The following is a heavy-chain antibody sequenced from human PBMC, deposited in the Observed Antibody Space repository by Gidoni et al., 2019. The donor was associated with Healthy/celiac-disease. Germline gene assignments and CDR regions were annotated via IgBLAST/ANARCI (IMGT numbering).Heavy chain of an antibody. V-gene: IGHV4-34*01. CDR2: INHSGST. CDR3: ARGRSAFYYGSGSLPFDY. D-gene: IGHD3-10*01. CDR1: GGSFSGYY. Sequence: QVQLQQWGAGLLKPSETLSLTCAVYGGSFSGYYWSWLRQPPGKGREWIGEINHSGSTNYNPSLKRRVTISVDTSKNQFSLKLSSVTAADTAVYYCARGRSAFYYGSGSLPFDYWGQGTLVTVSS. J-gene: IGHJ4*02.